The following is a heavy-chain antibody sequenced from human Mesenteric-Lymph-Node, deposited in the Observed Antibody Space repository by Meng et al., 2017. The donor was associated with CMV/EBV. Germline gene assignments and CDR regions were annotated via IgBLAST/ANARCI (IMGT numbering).Heavy chain of an antibody. V-gene: IGHV1-8*02. Sequence: ASVKVSCKTSGYTFTNYYIHWVRQATGQGLEWMGWMNPNSGNTGYAQKFQGRVIMTSDTSISTAYMELSSLRSEDTAVYFCTRGHLGTTWGQGTLVTVSS. J-gene: IGHJ4*02. CDR3: TRGHLGTT. CDR1: GYTFTNYY. CDR2: MNPNSGNT. D-gene: IGHD1-14*01.